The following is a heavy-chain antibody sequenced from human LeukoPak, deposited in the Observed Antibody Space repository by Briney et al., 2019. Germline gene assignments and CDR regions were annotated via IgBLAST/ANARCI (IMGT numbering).Heavy chain of an antibody. CDR1: GFTFSTYV. V-gene: IGHV3-30*04. CDR2: ISYDGSNK. Sequence: PGGSLRLSCAASGFTFSTYVIYWVRQALGKGLEWVAVISYDGSNKYYADSVKGRFTISRDNSKNTLYLQMNSLRAEDTAVYYCASLAVAHHFDYWGQGTLVTVSS. D-gene: IGHD6-19*01. CDR3: ASLAVAHHFDY. J-gene: IGHJ4*02.